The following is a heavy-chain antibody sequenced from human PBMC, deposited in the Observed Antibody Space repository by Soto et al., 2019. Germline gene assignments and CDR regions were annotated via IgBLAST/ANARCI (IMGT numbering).Heavy chain of an antibody. CDR2: ISSTGGST. CDR3: ARAHDYDFWSGFLFYGMDV. V-gene: IGHV3-23*01. CDR1: RFTFSNYA. D-gene: IGHD3-3*01. Sequence: LRLSCAASRFTFSNYAMSWVRQAPGKGLEWVSGISSTGGSTYYADSVKGRFTISRDDSKNTLDLQMSSLRAEDTAIYYCARAHDYDFWSGFLFYGMDVWGQGTTVTVSS. J-gene: IGHJ6*02.